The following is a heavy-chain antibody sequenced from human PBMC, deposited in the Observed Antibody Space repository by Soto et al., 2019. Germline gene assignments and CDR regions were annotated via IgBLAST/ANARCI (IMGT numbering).Heavy chain of an antibody. Sequence: GGSLRLSCAASGFTFSSYSMNWVRQAPGKGLEWVSSISSSSSYIYYVDSVKGRFTISRDNAKNSLYLQMNSLRAEDTAVYYCARDGQWELLPEGANYYYYGMDVWGQGTTVTVSS. CDR1: GFTFSSYS. V-gene: IGHV3-21*01. CDR2: ISSSSSYI. D-gene: IGHD1-26*01. CDR3: ARDGQWELLPEGANYYYYGMDV. J-gene: IGHJ6*02.